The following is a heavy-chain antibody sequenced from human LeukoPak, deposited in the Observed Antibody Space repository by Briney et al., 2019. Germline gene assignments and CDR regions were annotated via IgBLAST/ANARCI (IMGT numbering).Heavy chain of an antibody. CDR3: VTDVIASAGTSPFFDY. CDR1: GFTFSSYA. V-gene: IGHV3-30-3*01. CDR2: ISYDGSNK. D-gene: IGHD6-13*01. J-gene: IGHJ4*02. Sequence: GGSLRLSCAASGFTFSSYAMHWVRQAPGKGLEWVAVISYDGSNKYYADSVKGRFTISRDNSKNTLYLQLNSLRAEDTAIYYCVTDVIASAGTSPFFDYWGQGTLVTVSS.